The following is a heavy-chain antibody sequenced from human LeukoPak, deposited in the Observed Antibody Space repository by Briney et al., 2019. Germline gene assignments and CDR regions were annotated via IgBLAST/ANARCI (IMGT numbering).Heavy chain of an antibody. CDR3: AKGEGYCSGGSCGAFDI. V-gene: IGHV3-23*01. CDR1: GFTFSSYA. J-gene: IGHJ3*02. CDR2: ISGSGGST. Sequence: GGSLRLSCEASGFTFSSYAMSWVRQAPGKGLEWVSAISGSGGSTYYADSVKGRFTISRDHSKNTVSLQMNSLRAEDTAVYYCAKGEGYCSGGSCGAFDIWGQGTMVTVSS. D-gene: IGHD2-15*01.